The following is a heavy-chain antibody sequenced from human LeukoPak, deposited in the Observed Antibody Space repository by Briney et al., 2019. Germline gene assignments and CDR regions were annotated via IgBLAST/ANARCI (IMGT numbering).Heavy chain of an antibody. CDR2: INPNSGGT. CDR3: AREYYYDSSGYYGLGFDY. CDR1: GYTFTGYY. Sequence: ASVKVSCKASGYTFTGYYMHWVRQAPGQGLEWMGWINPNSGGTNYAQKFQGRVTMTRDTSISTAYVELSRLRSDDTAVYYCAREYYYDSSGYYGLGFDYWGQGTLVTVSS. D-gene: IGHD3-22*01. J-gene: IGHJ4*02. V-gene: IGHV1-2*02.